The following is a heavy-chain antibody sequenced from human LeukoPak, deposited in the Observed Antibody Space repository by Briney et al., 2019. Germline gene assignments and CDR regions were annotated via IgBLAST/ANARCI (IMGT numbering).Heavy chain of an antibody. CDR3: AKELLLGYCSGGSCLPRN. D-gene: IGHD2-15*01. CDR1: GYTLTELS. CDR2: FDPEDGET. Sequence: ASVKVSCKVSGYTLTELSMHWVRQAPGKGLEWMGGFDPEDGETIYAQKFQGRVTMTEDTSTDTAYMELSSLRSEDTAVYYCAKELLLGYCSGGSCLPRNWGQGTLVTVSS. J-gene: IGHJ4*02. V-gene: IGHV1-24*01.